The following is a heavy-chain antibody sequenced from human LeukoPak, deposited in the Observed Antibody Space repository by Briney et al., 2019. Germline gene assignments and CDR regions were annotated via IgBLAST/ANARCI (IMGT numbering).Heavy chain of an antibody. Sequence: GASAKVSCKASGYTFTTYGISWVRPAPGQELEWRGWIDASNGNTNYAQNVQGRVTINTDTSTTTAYMELRSLGFDYTAVYYCARDNQYVPDFWGQGTLVTVS. CDR1: GYTFTTYG. D-gene: IGHD3-16*01. CDR3: ARDNQYVPDF. CDR2: IDASNGNT. V-gene: IGHV1-18*01. J-gene: IGHJ4*02.